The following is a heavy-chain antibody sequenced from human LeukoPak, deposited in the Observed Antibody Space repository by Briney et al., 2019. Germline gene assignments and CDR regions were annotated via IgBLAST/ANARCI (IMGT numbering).Heavy chain of an antibody. J-gene: IGHJ4*02. CDR2: IIPIFSTA. V-gene: IGHV1-69*01. Sequence: SVKVSCKASGGTFSSYAISWVRQAPGQGLEWMGGIIPIFSTANYAQKFQGRVTITADESTSTAYMELSSLRSEDTAVYYCARGPPSGSYLIDYWGQGTLVTVSS. CDR3: ARGPPSGSYLIDY. CDR1: GGTFSSYA. D-gene: IGHD1-26*01.